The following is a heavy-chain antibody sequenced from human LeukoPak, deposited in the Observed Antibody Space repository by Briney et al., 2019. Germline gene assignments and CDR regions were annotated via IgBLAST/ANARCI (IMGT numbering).Heavy chain of an antibody. J-gene: IGHJ4*02. CDR1: GGSISSGGYY. Sequence: SETLSLTCTVSGGSISSGGYYWSWIRQHPGKGLEWIVYIYYSGSTYYNPSLKSRVTISVDTSKNQFSLKLSSVTAADPAVYYCARDRGRKYYDSSGYFDYWGQGTLVTVSS. CDR2: IYYSGST. V-gene: IGHV4-31*03. CDR3: ARDRGRKYYDSSGYFDY. D-gene: IGHD3-22*01.